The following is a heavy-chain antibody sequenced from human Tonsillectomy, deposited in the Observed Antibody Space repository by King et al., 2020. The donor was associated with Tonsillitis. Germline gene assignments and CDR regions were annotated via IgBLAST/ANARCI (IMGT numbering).Heavy chain of an antibody. CDR3: ARGSRLGIYYFDY. CDR1: GGSISSSSYY. V-gene: IGHV4-39*01. J-gene: IGHJ4*02. Sequence: LQLQESGPGLVKPSGTLSLTCTVSGGSISSSSYYWGWIRQPPGKGLEWIGSIYYSGSTYYNPSLKSRVTMSVDTSNNQFSLKLSSVTAADTAVYYCARGSRLGIYYFDYWGQGTLVTVSS. CDR2: IYYSGST. D-gene: IGHD3-22*01.